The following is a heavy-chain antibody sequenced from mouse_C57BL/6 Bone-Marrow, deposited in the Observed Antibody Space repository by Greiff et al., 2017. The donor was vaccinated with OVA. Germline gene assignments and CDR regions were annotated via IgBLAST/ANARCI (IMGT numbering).Heavy chain of an antibody. CDR1: GYTFTSYW. CDR3: ARSRSYYYAMDY. J-gene: IGHJ4*01. Sequence: VQLQQPGAELVMPGASVKLSCKASGYTFTSYWMHWVKQRPGQGLEWIGEIDPSDSYTNYNQKFKGKSTLTVDKSSSTAYMQLSSLTSEDSAVYYCARSRSYYYAMDYWGQGTSVTVSS. V-gene: IGHV1-69*01. CDR2: IDPSDSYT.